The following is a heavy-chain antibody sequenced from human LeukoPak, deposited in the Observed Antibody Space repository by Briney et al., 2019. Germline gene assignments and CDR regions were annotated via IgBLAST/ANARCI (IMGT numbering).Heavy chain of an antibody. J-gene: IGHJ3*01. Sequence: SQTLSLTCAISGDSFSSSGVAWNWVRQSPSRGFEWLGRTYYTSKWNTDYAVSVKSLIVVNPDTSKNQFSQQLNSVTSEDTAVYYCARGRASAFDVWGQGTMVTVSS. CDR3: ARGRASAFDV. CDR2: TYYTSKWNT. CDR1: GDSFSSSGVA. V-gene: IGHV6-1*01. D-gene: IGHD6-25*01.